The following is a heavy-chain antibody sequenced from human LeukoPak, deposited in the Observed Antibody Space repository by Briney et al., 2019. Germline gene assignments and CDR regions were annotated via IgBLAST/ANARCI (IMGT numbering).Heavy chain of an antibody. J-gene: IGHJ5*02. CDR2: INWDGDST. V-gene: IGHV3-43*02. D-gene: IGHD3-10*01. CDR1: GFTFSSYG. Sequence: GGTLRLSCAASGFTFSSYGMSWVRQAPGKGLEWVSRINWDGDSTYYADSVKGRFTISRDNSKNSLYLQMNSLRTEDTALYYCAKEIWFGPSGLDPWGQGTLVTVSS. CDR3: AKEIWFGPSGLDP.